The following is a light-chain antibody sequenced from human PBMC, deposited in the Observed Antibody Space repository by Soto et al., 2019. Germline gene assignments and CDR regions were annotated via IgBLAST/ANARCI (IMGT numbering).Light chain of an antibody. CDR2: DVT. V-gene: IGLV2-14*01. CDR3: SSFTSDISYV. J-gene: IGLJ1*01. Sequence: QSVLARPASVSGSPGQSITISCTGTSSDVGGYNSVSWYRQDPGKAPKLMIYDVTNRPSGVSNRFSGSKSGNTASLTISGLQAEDEADYYCSSFTSDISYVFGTGTKVTVL. CDR1: SSDVGGYNS.